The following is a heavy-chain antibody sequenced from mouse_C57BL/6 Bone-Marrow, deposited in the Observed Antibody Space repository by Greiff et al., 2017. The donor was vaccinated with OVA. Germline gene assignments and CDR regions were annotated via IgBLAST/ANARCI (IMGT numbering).Heavy chain of an antibody. CDR1: GFNIKDYY. Sequence: EVQLQQSGAELVKPGASVKLSCTASGFNIKDYYMHWVKQRTEQGLEWIGRIDPEDGETKYAPEFQGKATITADTSSNTAYLQLSSLTSEDTAVYYCAKGAYYDYDWFAYWGQGTLVTVSA. D-gene: IGHD2-4*01. CDR3: AKGAYYDYDWFAY. CDR2: IDPEDGET. V-gene: IGHV14-2*01. J-gene: IGHJ3*01.